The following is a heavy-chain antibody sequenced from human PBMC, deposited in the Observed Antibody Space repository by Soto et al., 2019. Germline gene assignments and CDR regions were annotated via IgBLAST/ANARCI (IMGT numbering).Heavy chain of an antibody. CDR3: ASNPQDDYILLEK. D-gene: IGHD4-17*01. Sequence: EVHLVESGGGLVQPGGSLRLSCAASGFTFSNYWMSWVRQVPGKGLEWVANIKQDGGERYYVDSVKGRFTISRDNAKNSLFLQMNSLRAEDTAVYYCASNPQDDYILLEKWGQGTLVTVSS. CDR1: GFTFSNYW. V-gene: IGHV3-7*01. J-gene: IGHJ4*02. CDR2: IKQDGGER.